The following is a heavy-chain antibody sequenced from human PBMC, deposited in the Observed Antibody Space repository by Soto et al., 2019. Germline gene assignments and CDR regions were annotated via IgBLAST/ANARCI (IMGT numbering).Heavy chain of an antibody. CDR1: GFTFSEYS. J-gene: IGHJ4*02. CDR3: ARARGNDWYSDY. D-gene: IGHD5-12*01. Sequence: DVQLVESGGGLVRPGGFLRLSCTASGFTFSEYSMSWVRQAPGKGLEWVSSITHSGTYVYYADSVKGRFTISRDSASNSLFLQMTSLRAEDTAVYHCARARGNDWYSDYWGQGTLVTVSS. CDR2: ITHSGTYV. V-gene: IGHV3-21*01.